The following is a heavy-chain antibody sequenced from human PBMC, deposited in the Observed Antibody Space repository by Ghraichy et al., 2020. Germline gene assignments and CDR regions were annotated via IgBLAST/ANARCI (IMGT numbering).Heavy chain of an antibody. D-gene: IGHD3-22*01. CDR2: IYYSGSS. V-gene: IGHV4-59*01. CDR3: TRSTHYFDSSEY. Sequence: SETLSLTCTVSGGSISSYYWSWIRQPPGKGLEWIGYIYYSGSSDYNPSLKSRVTISVDTSKNQFSLKLSSVTAADTAVYYCTRSTHYFDSSEYWGQGTLVTVSS. CDR1: GGSISSYY. J-gene: IGHJ4*02.